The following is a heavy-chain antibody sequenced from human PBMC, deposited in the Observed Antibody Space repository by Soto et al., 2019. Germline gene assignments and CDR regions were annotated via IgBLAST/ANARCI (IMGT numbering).Heavy chain of an antibody. CDR3: ARDGGSGWYSDWFDP. V-gene: IGHV3-48*03. CDR2: ISSSGSTI. J-gene: IGHJ5*02. CDR1: GFTFSSYE. Sequence: GGSLRLSGAASGFTFSSYEMNWVCQAPGKGLEWVSYISSSGSTIYYADSVKGRFTISRDNAKNSLYLQMNSLRAEDTDVYYCARDGGSGWYSDWFDPWGQGTLVTVSS. D-gene: IGHD6-19*01.